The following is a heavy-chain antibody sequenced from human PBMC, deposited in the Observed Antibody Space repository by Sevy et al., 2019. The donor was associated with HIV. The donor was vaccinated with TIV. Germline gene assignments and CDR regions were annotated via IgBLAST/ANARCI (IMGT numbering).Heavy chain of an antibody. V-gene: IGHV3-21*05. D-gene: IGHD3-22*01. Sequence: GGSLRLSCAASGFTFSDYDMNWVRQAPGKGLEWASFISSRSSYIYYADSLKGRVTISRDNAYNSLFLQMHSLRAEDTAVYYCATAVDYYDSGGLYYWGQGALVTVSS. CDR1: GFTFSDYD. CDR2: ISSRSSYI. J-gene: IGHJ4*02. CDR3: ATAVDYYDSGGLYY.